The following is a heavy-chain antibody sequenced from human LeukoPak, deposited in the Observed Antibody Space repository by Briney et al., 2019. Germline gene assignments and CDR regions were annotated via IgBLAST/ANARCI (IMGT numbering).Heavy chain of an antibody. V-gene: IGHV4-59*08. CDR3: ARGLAARSGPYYFDY. Sequence: ETLSLTCTVSGGSISSYYWSWIRQPPGKGLEWIGYIYYSGSTYYNPSLKSRVTISVDTSKNQFSLKLSSVTAADTAVYYCARGLAARSGPYYFDYWGQGTLVTVSS. J-gene: IGHJ4*02. D-gene: IGHD2-15*01. CDR2: IYYSGST. CDR1: GGSISSYY.